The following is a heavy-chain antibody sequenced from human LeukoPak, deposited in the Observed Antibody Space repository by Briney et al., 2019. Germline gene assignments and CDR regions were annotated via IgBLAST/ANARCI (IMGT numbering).Heavy chain of an antibody. Sequence: GASVKVSCKASGGTFGSYAISWVRQAPGQGLEWMGGIIPIFGTANYAQKFQGRVTITADESTSTAYMELSSLRSEDTAVYYCASGEIAAPPRDPTGDYYYYGMDVWGQGTTVTVSS. D-gene: IGHD6-6*01. J-gene: IGHJ6*02. CDR3: ASGEIAAPPRDPTGDYYYYGMDV. CDR1: GGTFGSYA. CDR2: IIPIFGTA. V-gene: IGHV1-69*13.